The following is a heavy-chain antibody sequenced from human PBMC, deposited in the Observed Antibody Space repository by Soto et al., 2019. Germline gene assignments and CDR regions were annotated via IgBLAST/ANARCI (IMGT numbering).Heavy chain of an antibody. V-gene: IGHV1-2*02. J-gene: IGHJ4*02. Sequence: ASVKVSCKASGYTFTGYYMHWVRQAPGQGLEWIGWINPNSGGTNYAQKFQGRVTMTRDTSISTAYMELSRLRSDDTAVYYCARDTINIAAAAFDYWGQGTLVTVSS. CDR2: INPNSGGT. CDR3: ARDTINIAAAAFDY. CDR1: GYTFTGYY. D-gene: IGHD6-13*01.